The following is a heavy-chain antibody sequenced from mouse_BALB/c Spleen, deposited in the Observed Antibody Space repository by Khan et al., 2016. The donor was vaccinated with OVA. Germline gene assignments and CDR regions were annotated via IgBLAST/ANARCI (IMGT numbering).Heavy chain of an antibody. D-gene: IGHD1-1*01. CDR2: TNPTNGRT. Sequence: QVQLQQPGAELVKAGASVKMSCKASGYTFTSYWMHWVKPRLGQDLEWFAETNPTNGRTYYNEQCKSKATLTEDKSTSTADMLLSGPTLEDSAVYYCARIKKIVATYFDYWGQGTTLTVSS. V-gene: IGHV1S81*02. CDR3: ARIKKIVATYFDY. J-gene: IGHJ2*01. CDR1: GYTFTSYW.